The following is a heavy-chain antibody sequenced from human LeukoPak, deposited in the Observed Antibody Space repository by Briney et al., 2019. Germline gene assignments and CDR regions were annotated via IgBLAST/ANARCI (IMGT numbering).Heavy chain of an antibody. CDR2: ITGDGTTT. J-gene: IGHJ4*02. CDR1: GLTFSSYG. Sequence: GGSLRLSCEASGLTFSSYGMSWVRQAPGKGLQWVSAITGDGTTTYYADCVKGRFTISRDNSKNMLYLQMGSLRAEDTAVYFCAKMQGYFDYWGQGTLVTVSS. CDR3: AKMQGYFDY. V-gene: IGHV3-23*01.